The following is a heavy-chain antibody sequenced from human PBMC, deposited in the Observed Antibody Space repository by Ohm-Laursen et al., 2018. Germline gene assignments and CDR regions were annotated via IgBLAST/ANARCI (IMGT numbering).Heavy chain of an antibody. CDR1: GFTFDDYA. CDR2: ISWNSGSI. J-gene: IGHJ4*02. CDR3: ARDGDFDY. D-gene: IGHD3-10*01. Sequence: SLRLSCAASGFTFDDYAMHWVRQAPGKGLEWVSGISWNSGSIGYADSVKGRFTISRDNAKNSLYLQMNSLRAEDTAVYYCARDGDFDYWGQGTLVTVSS. V-gene: IGHV3-9*01.